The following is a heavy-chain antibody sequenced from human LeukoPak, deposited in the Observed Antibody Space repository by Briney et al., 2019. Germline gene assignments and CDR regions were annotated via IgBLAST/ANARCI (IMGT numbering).Heavy chain of an antibody. CDR1: GGSISSSNW. CDR3: ARGYYDILTGYYFDY. J-gene: IGHJ4*02. D-gene: IGHD3-9*01. CDR2: IYHSGST. V-gene: IGHV4-4*02. Sequence: SETLSLTCAVSGGSISSSNWWSWVRQPPGKGLEWIGEIYHSGSTNYNPSLKSPVTISVDKSKNQFSLKLSSVTAADTAVYYCARGYYDILTGYYFDYWGQGTLVTVSS.